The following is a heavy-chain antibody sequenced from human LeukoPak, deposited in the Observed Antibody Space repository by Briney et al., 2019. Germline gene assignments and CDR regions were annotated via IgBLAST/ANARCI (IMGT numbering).Heavy chain of an antibody. Sequence: GGSLRLSCAASGFTFSSYWMSWVRQAPGKGLEWVANIKQDGSEKYYVDSAKGRFTISRDNAKNSLYLQMNSLRAEDTAVYYCAKKWSGDYDSSGINDAFDIWGQGTMVTVSS. CDR1: GFTFSSYW. CDR2: IKQDGSEK. D-gene: IGHD3-22*01. J-gene: IGHJ3*02. CDR3: AKKWSGDYDSSGINDAFDI. V-gene: IGHV3-7*01.